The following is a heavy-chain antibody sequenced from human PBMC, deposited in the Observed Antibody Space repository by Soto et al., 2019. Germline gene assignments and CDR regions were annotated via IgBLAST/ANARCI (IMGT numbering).Heavy chain of an antibody. CDR2: ISSSSSTI. V-gene: IGHV3-48*01. CDR3: ARSNPERRGRGYFDY. Sequence: GGSLRLSCAASGFTFSSYSMNWVRQAPGKGLEWVSYISSSSSTIYYADSVKGRLTISRDNAKNSLYLQMNSLRAEDTAVYYCARSNPERRGRGYFDYWGQGTLVTVSS. D-gene: IGHD1-1*01. J-gene: IGHJ4*02. CDR1: GFTFSSYS.